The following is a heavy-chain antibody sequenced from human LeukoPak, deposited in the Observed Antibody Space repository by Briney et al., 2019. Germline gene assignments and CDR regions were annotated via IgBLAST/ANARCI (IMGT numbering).Heavy chain of an antibody. D-gene: IGHD6-13*01. CDR2: ISGDGGST. Sequence: PGGSLRLSCAASGFSFDDYAMHWVRQVPGKGLEWVSLISGDGGSTDYIESVKGRFTISRDNNRNSLYLQMNSLRTEDTALYFCAKDSGYRQLRAEFFHDWGQGTLVTVSS. CDR1: GFSFDDYA. CDR3: AKDSGYRQLRAEFFHD. J-gene: IGHJ1*01. V-gene: IGHV3-43*02.